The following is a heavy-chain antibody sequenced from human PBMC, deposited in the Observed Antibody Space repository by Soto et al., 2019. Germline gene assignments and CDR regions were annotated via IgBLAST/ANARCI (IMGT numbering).Heavy chain of an antibody. J-gene: IGHJ5*02. CDR3: ARDSAGRGPFDP. CDR2: TYHTGST. D-gene: IGHD3-10*01. CDR1: GGSFGTNY. Sequence: SETLSLTCTISGGSFGTNYWSRIRQAPGKALEWIGYTYHTGSTKYNPSLKSRATISVDTSKNQFSLTLTSAAAADTAVYYCARDSAGRGPFDPWGQGILVTVSS. V-gene: IGHV4-59*13.